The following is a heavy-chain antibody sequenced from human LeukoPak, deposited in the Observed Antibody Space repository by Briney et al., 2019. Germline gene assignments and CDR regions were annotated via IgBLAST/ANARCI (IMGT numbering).Heavy chain of an antibody. CDR2: INPNSGGT. V-gene: IGHV1-2*02. CDR1: GYTFTGYY. J-gene: IGHJ5*02. D-gene: IGHD6-13*01. Sequence: ASVKVSCKASGYTFTGYYMHWVRQAPGQGLEWMGWINPNSGGTNYAQKFQGRVTMTRDTSISTAYMELSRLRSDDTAVYYCARQGSSSWYAKWFDPWGQGTLVTVSS. CDR3: ARQGSSSWYAKWFDP.